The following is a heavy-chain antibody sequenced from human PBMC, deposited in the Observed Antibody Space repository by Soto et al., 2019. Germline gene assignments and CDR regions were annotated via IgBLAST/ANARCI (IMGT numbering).Heavy chain of an antibody. D-gene: IGHD6-6*01. CDR2: ISAYNGNT. CDR3: ARLYSSSSWNWFDP. V-gene: IGHV1-18*01. CDR1: GYTFTSYG. Sequence: ASVKVSCKASGYTFTSYGISWVRQAPGQGLEWMGWISAYNGNTNYAQKLQGRVTMTTDTSTSTAYMELRSLRSEDTAVYYCARLYSSSSWNWFDPWGQGTLVTVLL. J-gene: IGHJ5*02.